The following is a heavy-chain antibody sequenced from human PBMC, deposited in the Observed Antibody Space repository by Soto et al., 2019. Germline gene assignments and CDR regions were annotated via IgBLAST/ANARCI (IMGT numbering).Heavy chain of an antibody. CDR2: INHSGST. Sequence: PSETLSLTCAVYGGSFSGYYLSWIRQPPGKGLEWIGEINHSGSTNYNPSLKSRVTISVDTSKNQFSLKLSSVTAADTAVYYCARGPYSDPWGQGTLVTVYS. CDR3: ARGPYSDP. J-gene: IGHJ5*02. D-gene: IGHD1-26*01. V-gene: IGHV4-34*01. CDR1: GGSFSGYY.